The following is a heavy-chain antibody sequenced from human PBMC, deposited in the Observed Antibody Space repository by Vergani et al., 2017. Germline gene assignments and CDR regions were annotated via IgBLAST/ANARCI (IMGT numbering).Heavy chain of an antibody. V-gene: IGHV3-23*01. J-gene: IGHJ6*02. Sequence: EVQLLESGGGLVQPGGSLRLSCAASGFTFSSYAMSWVRQAPGKGLEWVSAISGSGGSTYYADSVKGRFTISRDNSKNTLYLQMNSLRAEDTAVYYCARGDVLRFLEWLLYQDYGMDVWGQGTTVTVSS. D-gene: IGHD3-3*01. CDR2: ISGSGGST. CDR3: ARGDVLRFLEWLLYQDYGMDV. CDR1: GFTFSSYA.